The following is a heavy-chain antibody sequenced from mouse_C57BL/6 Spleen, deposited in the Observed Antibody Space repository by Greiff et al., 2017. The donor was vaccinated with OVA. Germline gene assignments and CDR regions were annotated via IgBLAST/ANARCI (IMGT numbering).Heavy chain of an antibody. CDR1: GYTFTDYY. CDR3: ARDFGFSFITTGDY. Sequence: EVQLQQSGPELVKPGASVKISCKASGYTFTDYYMNWVKQSHGKSLEWIGDINPNNGGTSYNQKFKGKATLTVDKSSSTAYMELRSLTSEDSAVYYCARDFGFSFITTGDYWGQGTTLTVSS. D-gene: IGHD1-1*01. CDR2: INPNNGGT. J-gene: IGHJ2*01. V-gene: IGHV1-26*01.